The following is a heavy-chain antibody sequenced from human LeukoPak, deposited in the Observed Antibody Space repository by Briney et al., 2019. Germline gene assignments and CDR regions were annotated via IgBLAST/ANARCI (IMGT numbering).Heavy chain of an antibody. V-gene: IGHV3-9*03. D-gene: IGHD3-3*01. CDR1: GFTFDDYA. Sequence: GRSLRLSCAASGFTFDDYAMHWVRQAPGKCLEWVSGISWNSGSIGYADSVKGRFTISRDNAKNSLYLQMNSLRAEDMALYYCAKDRYYDFWSGEFDYWGHGTLVTVSS. CDR2: ISWNSGSI. CDR3: AKDRYYDFWSGEFDY. J-gene: IGHJ4*01.